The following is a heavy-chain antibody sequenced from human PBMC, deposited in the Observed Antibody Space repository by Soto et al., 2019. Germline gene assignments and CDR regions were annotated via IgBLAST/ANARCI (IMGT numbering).Heavy chain of an antibody. Sequence: GGSLRLSCAASGFTFSSYAMHWVRQAPGKGLEWVAVISYDGSNKYYADSVKGRFTISRDNSKNTLYLRMNSLRAEDTAVYYCARSRAVYYYYGMDVWGQGTTVTVSS. CDR3: ARSRAVYYYYGMDV. D-gene: IGHD3-10*01. CDR1: GFTFSSYA. V-gene: IGHV3-30-3*01. J-gene: IGHJ6*02. CDR2: ISYDGSNK.